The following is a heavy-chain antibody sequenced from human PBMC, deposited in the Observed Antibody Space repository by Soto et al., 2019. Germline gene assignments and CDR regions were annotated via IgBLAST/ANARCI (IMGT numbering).Heavy chain of an antibody. CDR1: GGSISSGGYY. Sequence: QVQLQESGPGLVKPSQTLSLTCTVSGGSISSGGYYWSWIRQHPGKGLEWIGYIYYSGSTYYNPSLESRVTITVDTSKNQFSLKLRSVTAADTAVYYCAGYCSSTSCYTGTDYWGQGTLVTVSS. CDR2: IYYSGST. V-gene: IGHV4-31*03. J-gene: IGHJ4*02. CDR3: AGYCSSTSCYTGTDY. D-gene: IGHD2-2*02.